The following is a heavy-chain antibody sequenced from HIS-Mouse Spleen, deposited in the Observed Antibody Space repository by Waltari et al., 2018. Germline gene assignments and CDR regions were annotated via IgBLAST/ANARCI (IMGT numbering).Heavy chain of an antibody. CDR2: IYYSGST. Sequence: QLQLQESGPGLVKPSETLSLPCTVSGGSLSSSSYYLVWIRQPPGKGLEWIGSIYYSGSTYYNPSLKSRVTISVDTSKNQFSLKLSSVTAADTAVYYCAREIPYSSSWYDWYFDLWGRGTLVTVSS. CDR3: AREIPYSSSWYDWYFDL. J-gene: IGHJ2*01. V-gene: IGHV4-39*07. CDR1: GGSLSSSSYY. D-gene: IGHD6-13*01.